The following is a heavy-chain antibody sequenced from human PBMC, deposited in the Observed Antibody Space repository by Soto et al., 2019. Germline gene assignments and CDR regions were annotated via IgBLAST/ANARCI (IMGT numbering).Heavy chain of an antibody. CDR1: GGTFSGHA. CDR3: ARGPKWGYRFDS. J-gene: IGHJ4*02. V-gene: IGHV1-69*06. D-gene: IGHD7-27*01. Sequence: QVQLVQSGAEVKKPGSSVKVSCEASGGTFSGHAISWVRQAPGQGPEWMGGLIPLFGTTQHAQNLQGRLTISADKSTSTAYMELTSLRFDDPAIYYCARGPKWGYRFDSWGQGTLVTVSS. CDR2: LIPLFGTT.